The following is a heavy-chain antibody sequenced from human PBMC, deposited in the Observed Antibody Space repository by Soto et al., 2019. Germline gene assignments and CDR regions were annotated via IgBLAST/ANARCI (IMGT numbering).Heavy chain of an antibody. J-gene: IGHJ6*02. V-gene: IGHV3-21*01. Sequence: XGSLRLSCEASGFTFNDYSMDWVRQAPERGLDWVSSISSSGTYIYYADSVKGRFAISRDNANNVMYLQMDTLRAEDTAVYYCVRAGHVFDVHYYGMDLWGQGTTVTVSS. CDR3: VRAGHVFDVHYYGMDL. CDR2: ISSSGTYI. CDR1: GFTFNDYS. D-gene: IGHD3-10*01.